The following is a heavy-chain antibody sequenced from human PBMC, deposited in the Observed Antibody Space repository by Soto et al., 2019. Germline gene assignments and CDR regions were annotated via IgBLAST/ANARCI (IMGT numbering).Heavy chain of an antibody. CDR3: ARVEGYCSSTSCYMHTWGYGMDV. CDR2: IIPIFGTA. Sequence: SVKVSCKASGGTFSSYAISWVRQAPGQGLEWMGGIIPIFGTANYAQKFQGRVTITADESTSTAYMELSSLRSEDTAVYYCARVEGYCSSTSCYMHTWGYGMDVWGQGTTVTVSS. D-gene: IGHD2-2*02. V-gene: IGHV1-69*13. J-gene: IGHJ6*02. CDR1: GGTFSSYA.